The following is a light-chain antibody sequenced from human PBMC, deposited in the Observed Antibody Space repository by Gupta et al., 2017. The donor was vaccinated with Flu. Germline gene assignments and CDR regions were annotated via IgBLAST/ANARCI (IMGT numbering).Light chain of an antibody. V-gene: IGKV3-11*01. J-gene: IGKJ4*01. CDR2: DAS. CDR3: RQRSNWPQFT. CDR1: QSVSSY. Sequence: EIVLTQSPATLSLSPGERATLSCRASQSVSSYLAWYQQKPGQAPRLLIYDASNRATGIPARFSGSGSGTDFTLTISSLEPEDFAVYYCRQRSNWPQFTFGGGTKVEIK.